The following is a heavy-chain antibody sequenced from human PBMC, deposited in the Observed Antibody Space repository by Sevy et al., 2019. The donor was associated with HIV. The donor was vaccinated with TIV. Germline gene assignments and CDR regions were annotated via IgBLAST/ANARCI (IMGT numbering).Heavy chain of an antibody. CDR1: GFTFSSYA. V-gene: IGHV3-30-3*01. CDR3: AREMGWVTTDWYFDL. CDR2: ISYDGSNK. D-gene: IGHD4-17*01. Sequence: GGSLRLSCAASGFTFSSYAMHWVRHAPGKGLEWVAVISYDGSNKYYADSVKGRFTISRDNSKNTLYLQMNSLRAEDTAVYYCAREMGWVTTDWYFDLWGRGTLVTVSS. J-gene: IGHJ2*01.